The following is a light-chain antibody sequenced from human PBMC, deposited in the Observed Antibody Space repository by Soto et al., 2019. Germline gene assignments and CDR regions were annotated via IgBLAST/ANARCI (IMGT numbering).Light chain of an antibody. Sequence: DIQMTQSPSTLSASVGDRVTITCRASQSISSWLAWYQQKPGKAPKLLIYDASSLESGVPSRFSGSGSGTEFTLTISSLPPDYFATYYCQQYNSYLTFGGGTKVEIK. J-gene: IGKJ4*01. CDR3: QQYNSYLT. V-gene: IGKV1-5*01. CDR1: QSISSW. CDR2: DAS.